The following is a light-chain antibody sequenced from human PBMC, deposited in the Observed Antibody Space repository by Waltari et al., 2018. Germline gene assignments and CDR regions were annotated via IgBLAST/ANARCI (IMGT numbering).Light chain of an antibody. Sequence: DIQMTQSPSSLSASVGDRVTITCQASQDIRQNLNWFQQKPGKAPQVLIFDASNSQPAVPSRFSGSGSGTDFALSISSLQPEDMGTYYCQHYANPPLTFGGGTRVEIK. V-gene: IGKV1-33*01. J-gene: IGKJ4*01. CDR3: QHYANPPLT. CDR2: DAS. CDR1: QDIRQN.